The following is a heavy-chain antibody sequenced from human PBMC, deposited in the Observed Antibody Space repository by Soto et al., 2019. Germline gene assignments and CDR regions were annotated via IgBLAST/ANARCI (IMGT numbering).Heavy chain of an antibody. J-gene: IGHJ5*02. V-gene: IGHV1-18*01. CDR1: GYTFNNYG. Sequence: QVQLVQSGTEVKKPGASVKVSCKASGYTFNNYGFSWVRQAPGQGLEWMGGIGTHNGDTTYAQSFQGRVTMTTDTSTTTSYMELRSLTFDDTAVYFCARDWRGAEGFDPWGQGTLVIVSS. D-gene: IGHD3-3*01. CDR3: ARDWRGAEGFDP. CDR2: IGTHNGDT.